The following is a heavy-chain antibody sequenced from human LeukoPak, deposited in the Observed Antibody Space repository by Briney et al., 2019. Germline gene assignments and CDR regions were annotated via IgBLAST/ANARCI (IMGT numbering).Heavy chain of an antibody. CDR1: GFTFSSYA. V-gene: IGHV3-23*01. D-gene: IGHD3-22*01. CDR3: AKLRGYYDGSGYYYFDY. CDR2: ISGSGGST. J-gene: IGHJ4*02. Sequence: PGGSLRLSCAASGFTFSSYAMSWVRQAPGKGLEWVSAISGSGGSTYYADSVKGRFTISRDNSKNTLYLQMNSLRAEDTAVYYCAKLRGYYDGSGYYYFDYWGQGTLVTVSS.